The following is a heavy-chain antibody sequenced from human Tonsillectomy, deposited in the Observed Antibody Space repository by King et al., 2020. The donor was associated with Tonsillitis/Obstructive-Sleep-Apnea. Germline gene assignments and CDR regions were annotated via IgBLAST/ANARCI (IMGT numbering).Heavy chain of an antibody. CDR1: GFTFSNYA. CDR3: AREGNSYDSTCIVVS. Sequence: VQLVESGGGVVRPGRSLRLSCAASGFTFSNYAMHWVRQAPGKGLEWVAVISYDGSNEHYADSVKGRFTISRDNPKNTLYLHMNSLRVEDTAVYYCAREGNSYDSTCIVVSWGQGTLVTVSS. J-gene: IGHJ5*01. CDR2: ISYDGSNE. D-gene: IGHD3-22*01. V-gene: IGHV3-30*04.